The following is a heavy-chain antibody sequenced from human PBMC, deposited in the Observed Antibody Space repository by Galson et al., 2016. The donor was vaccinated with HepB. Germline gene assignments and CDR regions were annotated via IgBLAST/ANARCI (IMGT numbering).Heavy chain of an antibody. CDR1: GFSLSTNGMR. J-gene: IGHJ4*02. D-gene: IGHD6-19*01. CDR2: IDWDDEK. CDR3: ARSSGRGWFFDY. Sequence: PALVKPTQTLTLTCSFSGFSLSTNGMRMTWIRQPPGKTLEWLARIDWDDEKFYSPSLKTSLAISKDTSKNQVVLTVTNMGPADTATYYCARSSGRGWFFDYWGQGILVTVSS. V-gene: IGHV2-70*04.